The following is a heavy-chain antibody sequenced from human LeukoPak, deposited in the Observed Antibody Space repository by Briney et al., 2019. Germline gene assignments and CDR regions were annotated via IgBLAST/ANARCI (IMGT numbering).Heavy chain of an antibody. CDR3: ARVGGFGDAFDI. V-gene: IGHV1-24*01. Sequence: ASVKVSCKVSGYTLTELSMHWVRQAPGKGLEWMGGFDPEGGETIYAQKFQGRVTMTEDTSTDTAYMELSSLRSEDTAVYYCARVGGFGDAFDIWGQGTMVTVSS. J-gene: IGHJ3*02. D-gene: IGHD3-16*01. CDR1: GYTLTELS. CDR2: FDPEGGET.